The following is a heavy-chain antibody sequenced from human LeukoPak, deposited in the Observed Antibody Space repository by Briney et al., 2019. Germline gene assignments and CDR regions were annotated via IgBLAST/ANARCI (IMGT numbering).Heavy chain of an antibody. Sequence: PGGSLRLSCAGSGFTFSRYWMSWVRQAPGKGLEWVASIKQDGSEKYYVDSVKGRFTISRDNAKNSLYLRMNSLRAEDTAVYYCARDRAAAARIPGHFDYWGQGTLVTVSS. D-gene: IGHD6-13*01. CDR1: GFTFSRYW. CDR3: ARDRAAAARIPGHFDY. CDR2: IKQDGSEK. J-gene: IGHJ4*02. V-gene: IGHV3-7*01.